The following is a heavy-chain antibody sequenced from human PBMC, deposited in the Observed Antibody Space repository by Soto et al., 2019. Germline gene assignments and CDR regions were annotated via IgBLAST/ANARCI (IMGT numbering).Heavy chain of an antibody. CDR3: ARAVDTAMAEASSFDP. Sequence: GASVKVSCKASGGTFSSYAISWVRQAPGQGLEWMGGIIPIFGTANYAQKFQGRVTITADESTSTAYMELSSLRSEDTAVYYCARAVDTAMAEASSFDPWGQGTPVTVSS. CDR2: IIPIFGTA. J-gene: IGHJ5*02. D-gene: IGHD5-18*01. V-gene: IGHV1-69*13. CDR1: GGTFSSYA.